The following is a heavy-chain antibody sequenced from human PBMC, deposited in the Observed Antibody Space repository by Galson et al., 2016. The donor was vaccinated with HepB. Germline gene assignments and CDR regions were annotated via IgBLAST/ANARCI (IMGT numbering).Heavy chain of an antibody. J-gene: IGHJ6*02. CDR2: IVPVFGTT. CDR1: GGTFSNYI. D-gene: IGHD3-10*01. Sequence: SVKVSCKASGGTFSNYIITWVRQAPGQGPEWMGGIVPVFGTTNYAQKLQDRVTITADKSTNIAYMELRSLTSEDTAVYYCAKDRNYILQYYFGMDVWGQGTTVTASS. V-gene: IGHV1-69*06. CDR3: AKDRNYILQYYFGMDV.